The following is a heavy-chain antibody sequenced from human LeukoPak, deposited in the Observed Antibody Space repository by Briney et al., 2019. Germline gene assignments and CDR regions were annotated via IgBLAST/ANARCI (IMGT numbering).Heavy chain of an antibody. V-gene: IGHV4-34*01. Sequence: PSETLSLTCAVYGRSFSGYYWTWIRQPPGKGLEWIGEINHSGGTDHNPSLKSRVTISVDRSKNQFSLKLSSVTAADTAVYYCASYGDTGPGNAFDIWGQGTMVTVSS. CDR2: INHSGGT. J-gene: IGHJ3*02. CDR1: GRSFSGYY. CDR3: ASYGDTGPGNAFDI. D-gene: IGHD4-17*01.